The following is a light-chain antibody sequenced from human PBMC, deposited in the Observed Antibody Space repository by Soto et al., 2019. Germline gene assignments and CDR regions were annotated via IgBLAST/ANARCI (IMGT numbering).Light chain of an antibody. CDR1: QGISSY. J-gene: IGKJ1*01. V-gene: IGKV1-8*01. Sequence: GGRATITCRASQGISSYLAWYQQKPGKAPKLLIYAASTLQSGVPSRFSGSGSGTDFTLTISCLQSEDFATYYCQQYYSYPRTFGQGTKVDIK. CDR3: QQYYSYPRT. CDR2: AAS.